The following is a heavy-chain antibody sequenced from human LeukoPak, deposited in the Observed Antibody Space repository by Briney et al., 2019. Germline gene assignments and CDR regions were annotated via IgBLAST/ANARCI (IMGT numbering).Heavy chain of an antibody. J-gene: IGHJ6*02. Sequence: GGSLRLSCAASGITFSNYAMSWVRQAPGKGLEWVSGIGKSDDGTHYADSVKGRFTISRDNSKNTLYLQMNSLRAEDTAVYYCAKARSEVQAYFHGMDVWGQGTRSSSP. V-gene: IGHV3-23*01. CDR2: IGKSDDGT. D-gene: IGHD1-1*01. CDR1: GITFSNYA. CDR3: AKARSEVQAYFHGMDV.